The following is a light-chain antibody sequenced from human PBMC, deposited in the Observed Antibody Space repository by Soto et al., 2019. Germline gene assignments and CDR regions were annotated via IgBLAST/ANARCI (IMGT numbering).Light chain of an antibody. CDR3: SSYTSSSTLYV. V-gene: IGLV2-14*01. CDR2: DVS. CDR1: SSDVGGYNY. J-gene: IGLJ1*01. Sequence: QSALTQPASVAGSPGQSITISCTGTSSDVGGYNYVSWYQQHPGKAHKLMVYDVSNRPSGVSNRFSGSKSGTTASLTISGLQAEDEADYYCSSYTSSSTLYVFGTGTKLTVL.